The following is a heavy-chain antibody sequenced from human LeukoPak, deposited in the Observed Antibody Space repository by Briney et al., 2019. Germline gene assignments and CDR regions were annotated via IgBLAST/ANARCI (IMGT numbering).Heavy chain of an antibody. CDR1: GGSISSYY. V-gene: IGHV4-59*12. J-gene: IGHJ4*02. CDR3: ARGVAITMVRGVKSLYYFDY. D-gene: IGHD3-10*01. Sequence: SETLSLTCTVSGGSISSYYWSWIRQPPGKGLEWIGYIYYSGSTNYNPSLKSRVTISVDTSKNQFSLKLSSVTAADTAVYYCARGVAITMVRGVKSLYYFDYWGQGTLVTVSS. CDR2: IYYSGST.